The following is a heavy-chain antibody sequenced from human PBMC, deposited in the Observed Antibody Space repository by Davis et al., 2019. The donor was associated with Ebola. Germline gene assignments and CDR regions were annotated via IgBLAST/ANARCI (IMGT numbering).Heavy chain of an antibody. CDR2: ISYDGSNK. CDR3: AKGTSQGY. J-gene: IGHJ4*02. D-gene: IGHD3-10*01. CDR1: GFTFSSYG. V-gene: IGHV3-30*18. Sequence: GESLKISCAASGFTFSSYGVHWVRQAPGKGLEWVAVISYDGSNKYYADSVKGRFTISRDNSKNSLYLQMNSLRAEDTAVYYCAKGTSQGYWGQGTLVTVSS.